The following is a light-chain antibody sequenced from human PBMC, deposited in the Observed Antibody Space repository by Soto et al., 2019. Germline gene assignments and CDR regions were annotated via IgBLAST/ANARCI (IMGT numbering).Light chain of an antibody. V-gene: IGLV2-11*01. CDR2: DVS. CDR3: CSYSGSDSLL. Sequence: QSVLTQPRSVSGSPGESVTISCSGTSSDVGSYNYVSWYQQYPGKAPKVMIYDVSERPSEVPVRFSGSKSGNTASLTISGIQAEDEAEYFCCSYSGSDSLLFGGGTQLTVL. CDR1: SSDVGSYNY. J-gene: IGLJ2*01.